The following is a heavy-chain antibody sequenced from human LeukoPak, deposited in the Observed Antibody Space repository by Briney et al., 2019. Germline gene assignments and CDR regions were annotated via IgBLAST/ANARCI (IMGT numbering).Heavy chain of an antibody. V-gene: IGHV4-59*01. J-gene: IGHJ5*02. CDR2: IYYCGST. Sequence: SETLSLTCTVSGGSISSYYWSWIRQPPGKGLEWIGYIYYCGSTNYNPSLKSRVTISVDTSKNQFSLKLSSVTAADTAVYYCARESGGYCSSTSCYSGNWFDPWGQGTLVTVSS. D-gene: IGHD2-2*02. CDR3: ARESGGYCSSTSCYSGNWFDP. CDR1: GGSISSYY.